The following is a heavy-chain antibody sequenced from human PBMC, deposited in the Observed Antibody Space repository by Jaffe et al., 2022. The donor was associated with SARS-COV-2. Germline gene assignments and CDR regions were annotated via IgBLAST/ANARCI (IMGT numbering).Heavy chain of an antibody. D-gene: IGHD6-6*01. CDR1: GYTFTSYY. CDR3: ARDYSSSSPTPNWFDP. V-gene: IGHV1-46*01. Sequence: QVQLVQSGAEVKKPGASVKVSCKASGYTFTSYYMHWVRQAPGQGLEWMGIINPSGGSTSYAQKFQGRVTMTRDTSTSTVYMELSSLRSEDTAVYYCARDYSSSSPTPNWFDPWGQGTLVTVSS. CDR2: INPSGGST. J-gene: IGHJ5*02.